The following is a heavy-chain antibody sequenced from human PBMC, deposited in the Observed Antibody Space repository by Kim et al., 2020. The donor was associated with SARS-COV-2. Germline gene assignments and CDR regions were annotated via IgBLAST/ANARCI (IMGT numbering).Heavy chain of an antibody. CDR3: VKGGRGGDWHFDL. D-gene: IGHD3-10*01. CDR1: GFTFDDYS. J-gene: IGHJ2*01. CDR2: ISWNSAAI. Sequence: GGSLRLSCAASGFTFDDYSMRWVRQAPGKGLEWVSSISWNSAAIHYADSVKGRFTISRENAKNSLYLEMNSLRPEDTALYYCVKGGRGGDWHFDLWGRGALVTVSS. V-gene: IGHV3-9*01.